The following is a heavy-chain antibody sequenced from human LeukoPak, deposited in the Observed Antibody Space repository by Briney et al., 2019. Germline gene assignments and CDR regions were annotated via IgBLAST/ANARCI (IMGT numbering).Heavy chain of an antibody. D-gene: IGHD4-17*01. CDR3: ARVSTNGDYPVYYYYYMEV. CDR2: INPNSGGT. V-gene: IGHV1-2*02. Sequence: GASVKVSCKASGYTFTDFFIHWVRQAPGQGLEWMGWINPNSGGTNYAQKFQGRVTMTRDTSTSTAYMELRSLRSDDTAVYYCARVSTNGDYPVYYYYYMEVWGKGTTVTVSS. CDR1: GYTFTDFF. J-gene: IGHJ6*03.